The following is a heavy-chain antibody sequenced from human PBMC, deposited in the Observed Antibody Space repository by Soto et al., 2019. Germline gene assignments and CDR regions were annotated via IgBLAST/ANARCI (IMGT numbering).Heavy chain of an antibody. CDR1: RGTFSSYT. J-gene: IGHJ4*02. D-gene: IGHD2-8*01. Sequence: QVQLVQSGAEVKKPGSSVKVSCKASRGTFSSYTISWVRQAPGQGLEWMGRIIPILGIANYAQKFQGRVTITADKSTSTAYMELSSLRSEDTAVYYCAREGCTNGVCYGYFDYWGQGTLVTVSS. V-gene: IGHV1-69*08. CDR2: IIPILGIA. CDR3: AREGCTNGVCYGYFDY.